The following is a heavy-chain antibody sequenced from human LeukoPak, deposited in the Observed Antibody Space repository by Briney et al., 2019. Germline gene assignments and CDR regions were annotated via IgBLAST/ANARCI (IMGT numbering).Heavy chain of an antibody. V-gene: IGHV4-59*01. D-gene: IGHD6-13*01. CDR3: ARSDSSSWGYYYYYYMDV. J-gene: IGHJ6*03. Sequence: SETLSLTCTVSGGSISSYYWSWIRQPPGKGLEWIGYIYYSGSTNYNPSLKSRVTISVDTSKYQFSLKLSSVTAADTAVYYCARSDSSSWGYYYYYYMDVWGKGTTVTVSS. CDR2: IYYSGST. CDR1: GGSISSYY.